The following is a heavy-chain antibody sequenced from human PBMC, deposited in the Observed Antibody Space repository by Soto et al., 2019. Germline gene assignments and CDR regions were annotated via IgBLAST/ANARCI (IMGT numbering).Heavy chain of an antibody. D-gene: IGHD2-2*01. Sequence: GGSLRLSCAASGFTFSTYGMHWVRQAPGKGLEWVAVISHDGSNKYYADSVKGRFTISRDNSKNTLYLQMNSLTTEDTAVYYCATSHEWCGGTTCHYFGMDVWGQGTTVTVSS. CDR2: ISHDGSNK. J-gene: IGHJ6*02. CDR3: ATSHEWCGGTTCHYFGMDV. CDR1: GFTFSTYG. V-gene: IGHV3-30*03.